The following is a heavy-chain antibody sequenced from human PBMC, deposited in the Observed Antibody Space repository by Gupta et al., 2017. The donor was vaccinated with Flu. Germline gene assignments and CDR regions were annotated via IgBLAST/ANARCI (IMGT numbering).Heavy chain of an antibody. V-gene: IGHV3-7*01. CDR2: MAADASVK. Sequence: EEQLVESGGGLVQPGGSPRLSCAVSGFTFRRYWMDWVRQAPGQGLEWVANMAADASVKKYADSGQGRFTISRDDAKNSLYLQMNSLRAEDTAVYYCGRNRGWQQFDYGGHGALVTVSS. CDR1: GFTFRRYW. D-gene: IGHD3-10*01. CDR3: GRNRGWQQFDY. J-gene: IGHJ5*01.